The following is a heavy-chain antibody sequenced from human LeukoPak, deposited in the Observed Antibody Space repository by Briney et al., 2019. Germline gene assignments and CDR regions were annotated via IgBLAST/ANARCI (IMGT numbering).Heavy chain of an antibody. J-gene: IGHJ4*02. D-gene: IGHD2-15*01. CDR1: EFTFSSYS. CDR3: ARGNSCSGGSCSYYFDC. CDR2: ISSSSSYM. Sequence: PGGSLRLSCTASEFTFSSYSMNWVRQAPGKGLEWVSSISSSSSYMYYADSVKGRFTISRDNAKNSLYLQMNSLRAEDTAVYYYARGNSCSGGSCSYYFDCWGQGTLVTVSS. V-gene: IGHV3-21*01.